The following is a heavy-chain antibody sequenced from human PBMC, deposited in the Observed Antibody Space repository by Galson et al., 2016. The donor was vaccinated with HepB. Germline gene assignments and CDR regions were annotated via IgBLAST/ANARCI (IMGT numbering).Heavy chain of an antibody. CDR2: HGGRT. V-gene: IGHV4-34*01. CDR3: ARGSLARTAVWVRAFDI. J-gene: IGHJ3*02. D-gene: IGHD6-19*01. Sequence: HGGRTNYNPSLKSRVPISVDTSKKQFSLKLSSVTAADTAVYYCARGSLARTAVWVRAFDIWGQGTMVTVSS.